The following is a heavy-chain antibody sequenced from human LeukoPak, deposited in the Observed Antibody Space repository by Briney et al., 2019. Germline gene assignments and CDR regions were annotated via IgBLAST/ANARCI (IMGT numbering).Heavy chain of an antibody. CDR2: INHSGST. V-gene: IGHV4-34*01. CDR3: ARIWFGELSVHAFDI. Sequence: SETLSLTCAVYGGSFSGYYWSWIRQPPGKGLEWIGEINHSGSTNYNPSLKSRVTISVDTSKNQFSLKLSSVTAADTAVYYCARIWFGELSVHAFDIWGQGTMVTVSS. CDR1: GGSFSGYY. D-gene: IGHD3-10*01. J-gene: IGHJ3*02.